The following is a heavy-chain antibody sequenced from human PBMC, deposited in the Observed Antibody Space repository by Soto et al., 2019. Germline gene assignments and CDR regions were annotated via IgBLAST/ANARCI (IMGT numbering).Heavy chain of an antibody. V-gene: IGHV3-30*03. CDR3: VIDGWVDV. J-gene: IGHJ5*02. CDR1: GFTFSSYG. CDR2: ISYDGSNK. Sequence: EGSLRLSGAPSGFTFSSYGMHWIRQAPGKKLEWVAVISYDGSNKYYADSVKGRFTISRDNSKNTLYLQMNSLRAEDTAVYYCVIDGWVDVWGQGSLVTVSS.